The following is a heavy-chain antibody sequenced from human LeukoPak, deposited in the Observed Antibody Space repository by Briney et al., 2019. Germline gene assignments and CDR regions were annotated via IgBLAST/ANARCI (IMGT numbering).Heavy chain of an antibody. J-gene: IGHJ5*02. CDR2: IYHSGST. Sequence: SETLSLTCAVSGDSISSGRYSWSWIRQPPGTGLEWIGYIYHSGSTYYNPSLKSRVTISVDRSKNQFSLKLSSVTAADTAVYYCARLVNWFDPWGQGTLVTVSS. CDR1: GDSISSGRYS. V-gene: IGHV4-30-2*01. CDR3: ARLVNWFDP.